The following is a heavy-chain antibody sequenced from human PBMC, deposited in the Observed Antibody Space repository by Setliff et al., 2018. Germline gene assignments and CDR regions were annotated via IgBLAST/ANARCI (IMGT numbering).Heavy chain of an antibody. J-gene: IGHJ3*02. CDR3: ARQGRPKYDILTGFAYGDAFDI. V-gene: IGHV5-51*01. CDR1: GYSFTSYW. Sequence: PGESLKISCKGSGYSFTSYWIGWVRQMPGKGLEWMGIIYPGDSDTRYSPSFQGQVTISADKSISTAYLQWRSLKASDTAMYYCARQGRPKYDILTGFAYGDAFDIWGQGTMVTVSS. D-gene: IGHD3-9*01. CDR2: IYPGDSDT.